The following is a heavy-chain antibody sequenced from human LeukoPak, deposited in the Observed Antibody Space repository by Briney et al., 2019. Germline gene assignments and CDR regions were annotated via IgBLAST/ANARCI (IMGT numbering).Heavy chain of an antibody. J-gene: IGHJ4*02. V-gene: IGHV3-33*01. CDR2: IWYDGSKK. Sequence: GGSLRLSCAASGFTFSSYGMHWVRQAPGKGLEWAAIIWYDGSKKYYADSVKGRFTISRDDSKNTLYVQMNSLRVEDTAVYYCARAVQGVTLDYWGQGTLVTVSS. D-gene: IGHD3-10*01. CDR3: ARAVQGVTLDY. CDR1: GFTFSSYG.